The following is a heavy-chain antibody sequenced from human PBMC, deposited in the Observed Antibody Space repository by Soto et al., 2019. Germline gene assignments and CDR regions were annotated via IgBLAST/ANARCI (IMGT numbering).Heavy chain of an antibody. CDR1: GFTFSSYA. V-gene: IGHV3-23*01. Sequence: EVQVWESGGGLVQPGGSLRLSCAGSGFTFSSYAMSWVRQAPGKGLEWVSSISGSGGNTYYADSVKGRFTIARDNSKNTLYMQMNSLRAEDTAVYYGGLAPRGTGDHDYWGQGTRVTVSS. CDR2: ISGSGGNT. J-gene: IGHJ4*02. CDR3: GLAPRGTGDHDY. D-gene: IGHD7-27*01.